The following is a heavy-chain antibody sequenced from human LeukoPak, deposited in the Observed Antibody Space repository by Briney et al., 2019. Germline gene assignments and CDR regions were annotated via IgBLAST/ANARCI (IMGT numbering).Heavy chain of an antibody. V-gene: IGHV4-39*07. CDR1: GGSMSSSSYY. Sequence: SETLSLTCTVSGGSMSSSSYYWGWIRQPRGKGLEWIGSIYYSESTYQNPSLKSRVTISVDTSKNQFSLKLSSVTAADTAVYYCARIPTVTFFDYWGQGTLVTVSS. CDR2: IYYSEST. J-gene: IGHJ4*02. CDR3: ARIPTVTFFDY. D-gene: IGHD4-17*01.